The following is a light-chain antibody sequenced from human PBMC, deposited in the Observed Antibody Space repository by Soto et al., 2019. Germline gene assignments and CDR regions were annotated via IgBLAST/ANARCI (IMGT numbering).Light chain of an antibody. CDR1: QDIGTY. V-gene: IGKV1-9*01. Sequence: IQLTQSPSSLSASVGYRVTVTCRASQDIGTYLVWYQQKSGKAPTVLIYASSTLQTGVPSRFSGSGSGTDFSLTISSLHPEDVATYYCQQVDSYPRTFGQGTTGDIK. J-gene: IGKJ1*01. CDR2: ASS. CDR3: QQVDSYPRT.